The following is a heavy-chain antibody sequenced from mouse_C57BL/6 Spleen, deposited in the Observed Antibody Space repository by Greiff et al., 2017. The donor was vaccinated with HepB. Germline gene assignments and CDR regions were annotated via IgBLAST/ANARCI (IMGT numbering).Heavy chain of an antibody. V-gene: IGHV1-47*01. CDR1: GYTFTTYP. CDR2: FHPYNDDT. D-gene: IGHD1-1*01. J-gene: IGHJ3*01. Sequence: QVQLKESGAELVKPGASVKMSCKASGYTFTTYPIEWMKQNHGKSLEWIGNFHPYNDDTKYNEKFKGKATLTVEKSSSTVYLELSRLTADDSAVYYCARRDYGSSPFAYWGQGTLVTVSA. CDR3: ARRDYGSSPFAY.